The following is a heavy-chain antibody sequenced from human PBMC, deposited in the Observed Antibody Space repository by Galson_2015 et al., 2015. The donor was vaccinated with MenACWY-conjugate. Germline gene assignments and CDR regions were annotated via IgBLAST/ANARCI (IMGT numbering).Heavy chain of an antibody. CDR3: ARAPDLSIFGVVNKHFDY. CDR2: IYHRGST. CDR1: GVSISSSNW. V-gene: IGHV4-4*02. D-gene: IGHD3-3*01. J-gene: IGHJ4*02. Sequence: SETLSLTCAVSGVSISSSNWWSWVRQPPGKGLEWIGEIYHRGSTNYNPSLKSRVTISVDKSKDQFSLRLSSVTAADTAVYYCARAPDLSIFGVVNKHFDYWGQGTLVTVSS.